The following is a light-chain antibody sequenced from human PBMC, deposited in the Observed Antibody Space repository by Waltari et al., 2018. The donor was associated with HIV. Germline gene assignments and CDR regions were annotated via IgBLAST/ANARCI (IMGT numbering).Light chain of an antibody. V-gene: IGKV3-20*01. CDR2: GAS. J-gene: IGKJ2*01. Sequence: EIVLTQSPGTLSLSPGARATLSCRASQSVSSIYLAWYLQKPGQAPRLLIYGASNRATGVPDRFSGSGSGTDFTLIISRLEPEDFAVYYCQHYGGSAIYTFGQGTKLEIK. CDR3: QHYGGSAIYT. CDR1: QSVSSIY.